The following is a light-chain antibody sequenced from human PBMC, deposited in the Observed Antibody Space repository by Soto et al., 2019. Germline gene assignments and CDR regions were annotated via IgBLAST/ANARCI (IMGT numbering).Light chain of an antibody. V-gene: IGKV1-13*02. Sequence: AIQLTQSPSSLSASVGDRVSITCRASQGIGSALAWYQLKPGAAPALLIYDASTLESGVPSRFRGSRSGADFTLTISSLQPEDFATYYCQNFRSSAISFGGGTKVDIK. J-gene: IGKJ4*01. CDR3: QNFRSSAIS. CDR1: QGIGSA. CDR2: DAS.